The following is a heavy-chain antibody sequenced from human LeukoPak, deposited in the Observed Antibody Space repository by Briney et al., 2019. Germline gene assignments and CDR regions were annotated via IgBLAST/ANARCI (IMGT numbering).Heavy chain of an antibody. CDR1: GGSFSGYY. Sequence: SETLSLTCAVYGGSFSGYYWSWIRQPPGKGLEWIGEMNHAGGTNYNPSLKSRVTISADTSKKQFSLKLSSVTAADTAVYYCARAQGRLVPPAYWSQGTPVTVSS. CDR3: ARAQGRLVPPAY. J-gene: IGHJ4*02. D-gene: IGHD3-10*01. V-gene: IGHV4-34*01. CDR2: MNHAGGT.